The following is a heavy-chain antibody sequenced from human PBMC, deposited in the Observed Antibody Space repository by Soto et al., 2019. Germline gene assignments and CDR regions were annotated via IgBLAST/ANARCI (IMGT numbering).Heavy chain of an antibody. J-gene: IGHJ6*02. V-gene: IGHV3-30-3*01. CDR3: ARVLLWFGEPLDV. CDR1: GFTFSSYA. Sequence: GGSLRLSCAASGFTFSSYAMHWVRQAPGKGLEWVAVISYDGSNKYYADSVKGRFTISRDNSKNTLYLQMNSLRAEDTAVYYCARVLLWFGEPLDVWGQGTTVTVSS. CDR2: ISYDGSNK. D-gene: IGHD3-10*01.